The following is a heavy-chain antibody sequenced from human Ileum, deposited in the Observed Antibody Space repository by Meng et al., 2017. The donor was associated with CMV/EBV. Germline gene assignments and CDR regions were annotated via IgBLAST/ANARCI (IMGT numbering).Heavy chain of an antibody. J-gene: IGHJ4*02. V-gene: IGHV1-18*01. Sequence: ASVKVSCKASGYTFTSTDITWVRQAPGQGLEWMGWISTYSGDTKYAQKFQGRVTMTTDTSTSTAYMDLRSLRSDDTAVYYCARDPSWLPDYWGQGTLVTVSS. CDR3: ARDPSWLPDY. CDR2: ISTYSGDT. CDR1: GYTFTSTD. D-gene: IGHD5-12*01.